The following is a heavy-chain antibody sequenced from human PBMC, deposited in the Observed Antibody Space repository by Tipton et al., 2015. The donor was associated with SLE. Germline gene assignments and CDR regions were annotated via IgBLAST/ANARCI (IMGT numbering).Heavy chain of an antibody. CDR3: ARSRGTARDW. CDR2: VYYTGNT. CDR1: GGSISSYY. Sequence: TLSLTCTISGGSISSYYWSWIRQPPGKGLEWIGNVYYTGNTYSNPSLKSRVTLSIDMSKNQFSLRLSSVTAADTAFYYCARSRGTARDWWGQGTLVSVSS. V-gene: IGHV4-59*12. D-gene: IGHD3/OR15-3a*01. J-gene: IGHJ4*02.